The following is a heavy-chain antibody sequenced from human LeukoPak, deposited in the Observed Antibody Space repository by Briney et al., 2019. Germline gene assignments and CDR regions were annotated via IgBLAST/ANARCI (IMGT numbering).Heavy chain of an antibody. Sequence: GGSLRLSCAASGFTFSNAWMSWVRQAPGKGLEWVGRIKSKTDGGTTDYAAPVKGRFTISRDDSKNTLYLQMNSLKTEDTAVYYCTTFPRITMVRGVRLRFDYWGQGTLVTVSS. CDR2: IKSKTDGGTT. CDR1: GFTFSNAW. V-gene: IGHV3-15*01. D-gene: IGHD3-10*01. J-gene: IGHJ4*02. CDR3: TTFPRITMVRGVRLRFDY.